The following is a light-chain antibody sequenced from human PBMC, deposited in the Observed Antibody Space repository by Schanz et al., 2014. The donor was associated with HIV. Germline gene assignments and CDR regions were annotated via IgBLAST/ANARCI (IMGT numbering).Light chain of an antibody. CDR1: QSVGGSR. J-gene: IGKJ1*01. CDR2: ATS. V-gene: IGKV3-20*01. Sequence: ETVLTQSPGSLSLSPGERATLSCRASQSVGGSRLAWFQLKRGQPPRLLIYATSFRAVGIPDRFSGSGSETDFTLTISSLQPEDFGVYFCQQYKNWPRTFGQGTKVEIK. CDR3: QQYKNWPRT.